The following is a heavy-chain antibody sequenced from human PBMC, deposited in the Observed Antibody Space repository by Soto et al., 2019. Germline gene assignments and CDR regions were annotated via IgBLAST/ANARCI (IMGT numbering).Heavy chain of an antibody. CDR1: GGSISRGGYY. D-gene: IGHD3-3*01. CDR2: IYYSGST. V-gene: IGHV4-31*03. CDR3: ASWLGSSYFDFWSGEPPPEHQFDY. Sequence: SETLSLTCTVSGGSISRGGYYWSWIRQHPGKGLEWIGYIYYSGSTYYNPSLKRRVTISVDTSKNQFSLKLSSVTAADTAVYYCASWLGSSYFDFWSGEPPPEHQFDYWGQGTLVTVSS. J-gene: IGHJ4*02.